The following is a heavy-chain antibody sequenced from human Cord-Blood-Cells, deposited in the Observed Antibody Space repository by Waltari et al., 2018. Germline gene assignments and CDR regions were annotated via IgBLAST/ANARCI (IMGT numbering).Heavy chain of an antibody. J-gene: IGHJ3*02. V-gene: IGHV4-34*01. CDR2: INHSGST. CDR1: GGSFSGYY. D-gene: IGHD3-10*01. Sequence: QVQLQQWGAGLLKPSETLSLTCTVYGGSFSGYYWSWIRQPPGKGLEWIGEINHSGSTNYTPSLKRRVTISVDTSKNQFSLKLSSVTAADTAVYYCARLNSGRGAFDIWGQGTMVTVSS. CDR3: ARLNSGRGAFDI.